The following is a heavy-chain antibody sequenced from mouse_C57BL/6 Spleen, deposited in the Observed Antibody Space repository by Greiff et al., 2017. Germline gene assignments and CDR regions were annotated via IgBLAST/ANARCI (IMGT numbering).Heavy chain of an antibody. CDR3: ARRRFPYYAMDY. CDR2: INPGSGGT. CDR1: GYAFTNYL. Sequence: QVHVKQSGAELVRPGTSVKVSCKASGYAFTNYLIEWVKQRPGQGLEWIGVINPGSGGTNDNEKFKGKATLTADKSSSTAYMQLSSLTSEDSAVYFCARRRFPYYAMDYWGQGTSVTVSS. V-gene: IGHV1-54*01. J-gene: IGHJ4*01.